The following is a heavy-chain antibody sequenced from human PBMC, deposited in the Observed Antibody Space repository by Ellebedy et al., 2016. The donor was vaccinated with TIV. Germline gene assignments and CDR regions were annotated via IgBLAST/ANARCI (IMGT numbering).Heavy chain of an antibody. CDR2: INPYTGGT. CDR1: GYTFTDYY. V-gene: IGHV1-2*02. CDR3: ARATNDWLFDY. Sequence: ASVKVSCKASGYTFTDYYLHWVRQAPGQGLEWMGWINPYTGGTRYAQKFQGRVTMTRDSSISTAYMEVSSLRSDETAVYYCARATNDWLFDYWGQGTLVAVSS. D-gene: IGHD3-9*01. J-gene: IGHJ4*02.